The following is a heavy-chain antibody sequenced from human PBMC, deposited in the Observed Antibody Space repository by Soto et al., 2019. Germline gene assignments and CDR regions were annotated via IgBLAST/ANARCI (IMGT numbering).Heavy chain of an antibody. CDR2: INGRGDNT. J-gene: IGHJ3*02. D-gene: IGHD6-19*01. CDR3: AKDLSGWYGAFDI. V-gene: IGHV3-23*01. CDR1: GNTVSSYA. Sequence: PGGSLRLSCAASGNTVSSYAMTWFRQAPGRGLEWVSSINGRGDNTYYADSVKGRFTISRDNSKNTVQIQMSSLRAEDTAVYYCAKDLSGWYGAFDIWGQGTMVTVSS.